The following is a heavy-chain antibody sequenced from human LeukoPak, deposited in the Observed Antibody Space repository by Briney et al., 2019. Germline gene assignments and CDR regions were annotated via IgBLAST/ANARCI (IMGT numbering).Heavy chain of an antibody. J-gene: IGHJ6*03. D-gene: IGHD3-10*01. CDR1: GYTFTGYY. CDR2: INPNGGGT. CDR3: ARDHFRYYYGSGSHLDYYMDV. V-gene: IGHV1-2*02. Sequence: GASVKVSCKASGYTFTGYYMHWVRQAPGQGLEWMGWINPNGGGTNYAQKFQGRVTMTRDTSISTAYMELSRLRSDDTAVYYCARDHFRYYYGSGSHLDYYMDVWGKGTTVTVSS.